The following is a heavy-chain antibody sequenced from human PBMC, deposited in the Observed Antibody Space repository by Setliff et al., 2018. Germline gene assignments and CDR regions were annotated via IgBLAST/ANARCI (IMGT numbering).Heavy chain of an antibody. CDR1: GFTFGSLW. Sequence: PGESLKISCAASGFTFGSLWMAWVRQTPGKGLEWVANINEDGSAQFYVDSVLGRFTISRDNAHGSLYLQMNSLRAEDTAVYYCAKVQESIVGALEYWGQGALVTV. V-gene: IGHV3-7*03. CDR3: AKVQESIVGALEY. CDR2: INEDGSAQ. J-gene: IGHJ4*02. D-gene: IGHD1-26*01.